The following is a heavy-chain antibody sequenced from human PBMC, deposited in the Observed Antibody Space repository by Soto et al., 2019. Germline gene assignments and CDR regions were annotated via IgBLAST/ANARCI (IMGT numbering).Heavy chain of an antibody. Sequence: SENVYLTCAVSGGSIRSGGYYWSWVRQSPRRGLEWIGNIYYSGSTYYNPSLKSRLTISVDTSKNQFSLNLSSVTAADTAVYYCARDRLMATAGTARHYFRSDVRVPVTTVTVS. J-gene: IGHJ6*02. CDR2: IYYSGST. D-gene: IGHD5-18*01. CDR1: GGSIRSGGYY. CDR3: ARDRLMATAGTARHYFRSDV. V-gene: IGHV4-31*11.